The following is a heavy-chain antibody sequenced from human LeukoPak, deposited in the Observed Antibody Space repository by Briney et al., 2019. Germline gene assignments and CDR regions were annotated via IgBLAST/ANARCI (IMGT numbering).Heavy chain of an antibody. CDR2: INHSGST. CDR1: GGSFSGYY. CDR3: ARVQPLGSGWYHPLTGYFDY. V-gene: IGHV4-34*01. D-gene: IGHD6-19*01. J-gene: IGHJ4*02. Sequence: SETLSLTCAVYGGSFSGYYWSWIRQPPGKGLEWIGEINHSGSTNYNPSLKSRVTISVDTSKNQFSLKLSSVTAADTAVYYCARVQPLGSGWYHPLTGYFDYWGQGPLVTVSS.